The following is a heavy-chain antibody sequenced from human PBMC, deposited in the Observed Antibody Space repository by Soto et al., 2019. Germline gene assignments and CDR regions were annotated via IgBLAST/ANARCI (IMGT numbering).Heavy chain of an antibody. J-gene: IGHJ5*02. CDR1: GGPISSYY. V-gene: IGHV4-59*01. CDR2: IYYSGIT. CDR3: ASRGDFITYYYDSSGFDP. D-gene: IGHD3-22*01. Sequence: SETLSLTCTVSGGPISSYYRSWIRQPSWKGLEWIGYIYYSGITNYNPSLKSRVTISVDTSKNQFSLKLSSVTAADTAVYYCASRGDFITYYYDSSGFDPFCQGTLLPLCS.